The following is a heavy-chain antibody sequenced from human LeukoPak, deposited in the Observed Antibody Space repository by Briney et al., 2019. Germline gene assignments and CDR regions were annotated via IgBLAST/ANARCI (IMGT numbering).Heavy chain of an antibody. V-gene: IGHV4-59*01. CDR2: IYYSGST. D-gene: IGHD3-9*01. CDR1: GGSISSYY. J-gene: IGHJ4*02. CDR3: ARGSYDILTGPYFDY. Sequence: SETLSLTCTVSGGSISSYYWSWIRQPPGKGLEWIGYIYYSGSTNYNPSLKSRVTISVDTSKNQFSLKLSSVTAADTAVYYCARGSYDILTGPYFDYWGQGTLVTVSS.